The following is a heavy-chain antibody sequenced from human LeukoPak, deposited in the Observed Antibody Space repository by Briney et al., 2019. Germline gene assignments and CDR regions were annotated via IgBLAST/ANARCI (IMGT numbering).Heavy chain of an antibody. D-gene: IGHD4-17*01. Sequence: GRSLRLSCAASGFTFDDYAMHWVRQAPGKGLERVSVISWNSGSIGYADSVKGRFTISRDNAKNSLYPQMNSLRAEDMALYYCAKGRATVTTDDAFDIWGQGTMVTVSS. V-gene: IGHV3-9*03. J-gene: IGHJ3*02. CDR1: GFTFDDYA. CDR3: AKGRATVTTDDAFDI. CDR2: ISWNSGSI.